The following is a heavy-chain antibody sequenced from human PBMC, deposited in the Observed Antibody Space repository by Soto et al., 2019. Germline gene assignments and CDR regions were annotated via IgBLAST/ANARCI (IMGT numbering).Heavy chain of an antibody. CDR3: VRDGDGSGRTDFRY. J-gene: IGHJ4*02. D-gene: IGHD3-3*01. CDR2: TYYRSKWFN. CDR1: GDSVSSNLAA. V-gene: IGHV6-1*01. Sequence: PSQTLSLPCAISGDSVSSNLAAWNWIRQSPSRGLEWLGRTYYRSKWFNEYALSLKSRISINADTSKNQFSLQLSSVTLEDTAVYYCVRDGDGSGRTDFRYWGQGTLVTVSS.